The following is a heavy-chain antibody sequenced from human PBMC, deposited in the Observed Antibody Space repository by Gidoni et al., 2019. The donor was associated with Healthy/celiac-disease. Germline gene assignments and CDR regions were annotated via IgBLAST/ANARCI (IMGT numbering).Heavy chain of an antibody. Sequence: STYYNPSLKSRVTISVDTSKNQFSLKLSSVTAADTAVYYCARVPSPPGTERSYGPNWFDPWGQGTLVTVSS. D-gene: IGHD5-18*01. CDR3: ARVPSPPGTERSYGPNWFDP. CDR2: ST. J-gene: IGHJ5*02. V-gene: IGHV4-39*01.